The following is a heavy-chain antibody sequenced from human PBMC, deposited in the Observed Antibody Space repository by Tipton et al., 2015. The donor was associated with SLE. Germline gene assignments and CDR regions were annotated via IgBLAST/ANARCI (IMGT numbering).Heavy chain of an antibody. Sequence: TLSLTCAVYGGSFSGYSWSWIRQPPGKGLEWIGYIYHSGSTYYNPSLKSRVTISVDRSKNQFSLKLSSVTAADTAVYYCARGGAMTTVDYWGQGTLVTVSS. CDR3: ARGGAMTTVDY. CDR2: IYHSGST. J-gene: IGHJ4*02. CDR1: GGSFSGYS. V-gene: IGHV4-30-2*01. D-gene: IGHD4-17*01.